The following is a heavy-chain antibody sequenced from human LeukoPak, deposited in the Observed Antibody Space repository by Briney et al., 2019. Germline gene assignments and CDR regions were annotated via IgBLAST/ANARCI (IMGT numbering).Heavy chain of an antibody. V-gene: IGHV1-69*01. CDR2: IIPIFGTA. Sequence: SVKVSCKASGGTFISYAISWVRQAPGQGLEWMGGIIPIFGTANYAQKFQGRVTITADESTSTAYMELSSLRSEDTAVYYCARDGYCSSTRCYRGGNYYYGMDVWGKGTTVTVSS. D-gene: IGHD2-2*01. CDR1: GGTFISYA. CDR3: ARDGYCSSTRCYRGGNYYYGMDV. J-gene: IGHJ6*04.